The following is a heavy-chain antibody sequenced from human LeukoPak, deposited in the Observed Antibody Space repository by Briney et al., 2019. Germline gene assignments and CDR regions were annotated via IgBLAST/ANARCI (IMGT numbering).Heavy chain of an antibody. D-gene: IGHD1-26*01. CDR1: GFTFSNYGM. J-gene: IGHJ3*02. Sequence: GSLRLSCAASGFTFSNYGMSWVRQPPGKGLEWIGEIYHSGSTNYNPSLRSRITISVDKSKDQFSLRLSSVTAADTAVYYCARKIGSSGAFDIWGQGTMVTVSS. CDR3: ARKIGSSGAFDI. V-gene: IGHV4-4*02. CDR2: IYHSGST.